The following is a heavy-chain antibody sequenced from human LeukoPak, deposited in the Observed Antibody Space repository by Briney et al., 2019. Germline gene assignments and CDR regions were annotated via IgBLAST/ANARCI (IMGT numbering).Heavy chain of an antibody. J-gene: IGHJ3*02. CDR1: GYTFTGYY. V-gene: IGHV1-2*04. CDR2: INPNSGGT. Sequence: ASVRVSCKASGYTFTGYYMHWVRQAPGQGLEWMGWINPNSGGTNYAQKFQGWVTMTRDTSISTAYMELSRLRSDDTAVYYCAPGYCSSTSCLDAFDIWGQGSMVTVSS. D-gene: IGHD2-2*01. CDR3: APGYCSSTSCLDAFDI.